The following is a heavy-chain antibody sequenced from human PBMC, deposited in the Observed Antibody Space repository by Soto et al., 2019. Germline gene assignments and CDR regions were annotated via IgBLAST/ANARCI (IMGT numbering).Heavy chain of an antibody. J-gene: IGHJ4*02. CDR1: GSTFSNHI. CDR3: ARERGLAHDY. D-gene: IGHD6-19*01. Sequence: SVKVSCKASGSTFSNHIITWVRQAPGQGLEWMGRIIPFLDITNYAQKVQGRVTMTTDTSTSTAYMELRNLRSDDTAVYYCARERGLAHDYWGQGTLVTVSS. CDR2: IIPFLDIT. V-gene: IGHV1-69*04.